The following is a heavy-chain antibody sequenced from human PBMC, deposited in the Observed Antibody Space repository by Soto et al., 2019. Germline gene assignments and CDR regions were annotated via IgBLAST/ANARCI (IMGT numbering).Heavy chain of an antibody. J-gene: IGHJ6*02. CDR1: GFTFSDYY. V-gene: IGHV3-11*06. CDR2: ISSSSSYT. Sequence: QVQLVESGGGLVKPGGSLRLSCAASGFTFSDYYMSWIRQAPGKGLEWVSYISSSSSYTNYADSVKGRFTISRDNAKNSLYLQINRLRAEDTAVYYCARDSFVARRAELDLRWGYYYYGMDVWGQGTTVTVSS. D-gene: IGHD6-6*01. CDR3: ARDSFVARRAELDLRWGYYYYGMDV.